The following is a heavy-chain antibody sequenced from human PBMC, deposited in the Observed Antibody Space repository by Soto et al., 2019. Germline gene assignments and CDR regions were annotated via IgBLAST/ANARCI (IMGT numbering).Heavy chain of an antibody. CDR3: ARGRYEDY. CDR1: GYDFTTYG. Sequence: QVHLVQSGAEVKKPGASVKVSCKGSGYDFTTYGITWVRQAPGQGLEWMAWISAHNGNTDYAQKLQGRVTVTRDTSTSAAYMELRSLRSDDTAMYYCARGRYEDYWGQGALVTVSS. D-gene: IGHD1-1*01. CDR2: ISAHNGNT. V-gene: IGHV1-18*01. J-gene: IGHJ4*02.